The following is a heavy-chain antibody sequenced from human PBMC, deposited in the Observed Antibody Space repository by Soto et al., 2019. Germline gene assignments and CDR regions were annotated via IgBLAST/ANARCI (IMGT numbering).Heavy chain of an antibody. CDR3: AGYAHNYPFV. V-gene: IGHV6-1*01. J-gene: IGHJ4*02. Sequence: WIRQSPSRGLEWLGRTYYRSKWYNDYAVSVKSRIIINPDTSKNQFSLQLNSVTPEDTAVYYCAGYAHNYPFVWGQGTLVTVSS. CDR2: TYYRSKWYN. D-gene: IGHD3-16*01.